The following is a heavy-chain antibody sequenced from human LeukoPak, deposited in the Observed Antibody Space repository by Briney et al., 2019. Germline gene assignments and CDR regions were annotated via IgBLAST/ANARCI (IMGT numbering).Heavy chain of an antibody. CDR2: IIPIYGRA. CDR1: GVTFGSYDFTFTSYA. J-gene: IGHJ4*02. CDR3: ARSGYYVRYFDY. Sequence: SVKVSCKASGVTFGSYDFTFTSYAISWVRQAPGQGLEWMGGIIPIYGRANYPQKFQGRVTMTRDTSISTAYMELSRLRSDDTAVYYCARSGYYVRYFDYWGQGTLVTVSS. V-gene: IGHV1-69*05. D-gene: IGHD3-22*01.